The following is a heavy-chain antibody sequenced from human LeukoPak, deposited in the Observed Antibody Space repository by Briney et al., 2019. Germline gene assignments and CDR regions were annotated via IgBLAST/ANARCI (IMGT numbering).Heavy chain of an antibody. CDR3: ARVVAVGDFDY. D-gene: IGHD6-19*01. Sequence: GASVKVSCKASGYTFTNYYMHWVRQAPGQGLEWMGIINPSGGSTSYAQKFPGRVTMTRDTSTSTVYMELSSLRSEDTAVYYCARVVAVGDFDYWGQGTLVTVSS. CDR2: INPSGGST. CDR1: GYTFTNYY. V-gene: IGHV1-46*01. J-gene: IGHJ4*02.